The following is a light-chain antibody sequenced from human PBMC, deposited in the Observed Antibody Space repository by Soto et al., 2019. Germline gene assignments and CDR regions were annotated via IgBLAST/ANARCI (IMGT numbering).Light chain of an antibody. Sequence: QSALTQPRSVSGSPGQSVTISCTGTSSDVGGYNDVSWYQQHPGKAPKHMLYAVSKRPSVVPDRFSGSKSGNTASLPISGLQSEGEADYYCCSYEGRYTNVFGSGTKLTVL. CDR2: AVS. CDR1: SSDVGGYND. J-gene: IGLJ1*01. CDR3: CSYEGRYTNV. V-gene: IGLV2-11*01.